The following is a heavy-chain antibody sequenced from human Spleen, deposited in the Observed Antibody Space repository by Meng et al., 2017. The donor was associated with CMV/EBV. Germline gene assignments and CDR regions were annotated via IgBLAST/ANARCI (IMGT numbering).Heavy chain of an antibody. J-gene: IGHJ4*02. CDR1: GFTFRTYW. CDR2: IKQDGSET. CDR3: ARELYLGPDLGFFDY. D-gene: IGHD2-15*01. Sequence: GGSLRLSCAASGFTFRTYWMIWVRQAPGKGLEWVANIKQDGSETYYVDSVKGRFTISRDNAKNSLYLQMNSLRAEDTAVYYCARELYLGPDLGFFDYWGQGPRSPSPQ. V-gene: IGHV3-7*01.